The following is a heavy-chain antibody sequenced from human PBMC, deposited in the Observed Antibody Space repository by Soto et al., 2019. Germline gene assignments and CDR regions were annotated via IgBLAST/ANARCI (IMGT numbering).Heavy chain of an antibody. CDR1: GDTFSGYP. Sequence: QVQLVQSGAELKKPGSSVKVSCKASGDTFSGYPINWVRQAPGEGLEWMGRIIPVFGTTNEAQRLEGRVTFPADESTNTAYMELRGLLSEDTAVYYCARGGGFGELKYWGPGTLVTVSS. CDR3: ARGGGFGELKY. D-gene: IGHD3-10*01. CDR2: IIPVFGTT. V-gene: IGHV1-69*18. J-gene: IGHJ4*02.